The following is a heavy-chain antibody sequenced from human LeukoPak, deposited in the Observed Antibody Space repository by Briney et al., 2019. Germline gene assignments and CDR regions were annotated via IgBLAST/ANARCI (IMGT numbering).Heavy chain of an antibody. V-gene: IGHV4-4*02. J-gene: IGHJ4*02. D-gene: IGHD3-22*01. CDR2: IYHSGST. Sequence: SGTLSLTCAVSGDSISSSQWWSWVRQPPGKGLEWIGEIYHSGSTNYNPSLKSRVTISVDKSKNQFSLKLNSVTAADTAVYYCARGQVYPGDTMIVVAPQPFDYWGQGTLVTVSS. CDR3: ARGQVYPGDTMIVVAPQPFDY. CDR1: GDSISSSQW.